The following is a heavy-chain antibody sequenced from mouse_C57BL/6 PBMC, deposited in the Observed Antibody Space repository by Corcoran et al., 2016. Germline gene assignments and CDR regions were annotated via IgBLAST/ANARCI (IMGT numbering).Heavy chain of an antibody. V-gene: IGHV1-18*01. J-gene: IGHJ2*01. Sequence: EVQLQQSGPELVKPGASVKIPCKASGYTFTDYNMDWVKQSHGKGLEWIGDINPNNGGTIYNQKFKGKATLTVDKSSSTAYMELRSLTSEDTAVYYCARRDYGSSFFFDYWGQGTTLTVSS. CDR2: INPNNGGT. CDR1: GYTFTDYN. D-gene: IGHD1-1*01. CDR3: ARRDYGSSFFFDY.